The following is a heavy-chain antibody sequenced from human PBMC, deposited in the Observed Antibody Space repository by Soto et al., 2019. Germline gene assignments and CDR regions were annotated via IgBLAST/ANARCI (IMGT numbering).Heavy chain of an antibody. J-gene: IGHJ6*02. CDR3: ARGSSIAGLYYGMDV. V-gene: IGHV4-31*03. CDR1: GGSISSGGYY. D-gene: IGHD6-6*01. Sequence: SETLSLTCTVSGGSISSGGYYWTWIRQHPGKGLEWIGYNYYSGITYYNPSLKSRVTISLDTSKNQFSLKLNSVTAADTAVYYCARGSSIAGLYYGMDVWGQGTTVTVSS. CDR2: NYYSGIT.